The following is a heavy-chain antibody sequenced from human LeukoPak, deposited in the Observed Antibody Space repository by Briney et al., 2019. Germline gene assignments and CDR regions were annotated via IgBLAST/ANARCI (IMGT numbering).Heavy chain of an antibody. CDR1: GFNFANHA. Sequence: GGSLRLSCAASGFNFANHAMSWVRQAPGKGLEWVSAISGSGGSTYYADSVKGRFTISRDNSKNTLYLQMNSLRAEDTAVYYCAKDQWELLPSSFDYWGQGTLVTVSS. J-gene: IGHJ4*02. D-gene: IGHD1-26*01. CDR2: ISGSGGST. CDR3: AKDQWELLPSSFDY. V-gene: IGHV3-23*01.